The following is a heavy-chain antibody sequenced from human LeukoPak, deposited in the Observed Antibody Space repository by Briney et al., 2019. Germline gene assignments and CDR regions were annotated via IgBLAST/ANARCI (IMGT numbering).Heavy chain of an antibody. CDR3: ANTPAPGGYYDSSGYDAFDI. CDR2: ISYDGSNK. D-gene: IGHD3-22*01. Sequence: GRSLRLSCAASGFTFSSYGMHWVRQAPGKGLEWVAVISYDGSNKYYADSVKGRFTISRDNSKNTLYQQMNSLRAEDTAVYYCANTPAPGGYYDSSGYDAFDIWGQGTMVTVSS. CDR1: GFTFSSYG. V-gene: IGHV3-30*18. J-gene: IGHJ3*02.